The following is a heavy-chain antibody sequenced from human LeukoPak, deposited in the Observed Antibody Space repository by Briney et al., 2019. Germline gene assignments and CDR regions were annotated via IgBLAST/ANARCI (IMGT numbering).Heavy chain of an antibody. CDR3: TRDLTTSGPIGI. CDR2: IDPNSGGT. J-gene: IGHJ4*02. CDR1: GYTFTDYA. V-gene: IGHV1-2*06. Sequence: ASVKVSCKASGYTFTDYAMHWVRQAPGQGLEWMGRIDPNSGGTHYPQKFQGRVTVTRDTSITTAYMELSRLTSGDTAIYFCTRDLTTSGPIGIWGQGTLVTVSA. D-gene: IGHD3-9*01.